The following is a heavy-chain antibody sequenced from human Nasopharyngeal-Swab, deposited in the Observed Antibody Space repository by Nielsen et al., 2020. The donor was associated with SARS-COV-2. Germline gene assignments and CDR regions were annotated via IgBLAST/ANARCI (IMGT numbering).Heavy chain of an antibody. CDR1: GYTFTGYY. J-gene: IGHJ2*01. V-gene: IGHV1-69*04. CDR2: IIPILGIA. Sequence: SVKVSCKASGYTFTGYYMHWVRQAPGQGLEWMGRIIPILGIANYAQKFQGRVTITADKSTSTAYTELSSLRSEDTAVYYCARGIPEGTLDFDLWGRGTLVTVSS. CDR3: ARGIPEGTLDFDL.